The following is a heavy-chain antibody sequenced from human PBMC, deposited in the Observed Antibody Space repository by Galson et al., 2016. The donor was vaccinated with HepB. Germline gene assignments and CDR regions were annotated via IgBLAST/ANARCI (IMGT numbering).Heavy chain of an antibody. Sequence: SVKVSCKASGYTFSSYGISWVRQAPGQGLEWMGWISAYNGNTNYAQKLQGRVTMTTDTSTSTAYMELRSLRSDDTALYFCARDVGSLYYFDYWGQGTLVTVSS. V-gene: IGHV1-18*01. CDR1: GYTFSSYG. J-gene: IGHJ4*02. CDR2: ISAYNGNT. CDR3: ARDVGSLYYFDY. D-gene: IGHD3-16*01.